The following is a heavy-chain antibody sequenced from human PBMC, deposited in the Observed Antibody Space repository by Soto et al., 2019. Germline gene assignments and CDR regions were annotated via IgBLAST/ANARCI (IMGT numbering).Heavy chain of an antibody. J-gene: IGHJ5*02. CDR3: ASNWGYCSSTSCLGA. V-gene: IGHV4-59*01. CDR2: IYYSGST. D-gene: IGHD2-2*01. Sequence: PSEILSLTCTVSGGSISSYYWSWIRQPPGKGLEWIGYIYYSGSTNYNPSLKSRVTISVDTSKNQFSLKLSSVTAADTAVYYCASNWGYCSSTSCLGAWGQGTLVTVSS. CDR1: GGSISSYY.